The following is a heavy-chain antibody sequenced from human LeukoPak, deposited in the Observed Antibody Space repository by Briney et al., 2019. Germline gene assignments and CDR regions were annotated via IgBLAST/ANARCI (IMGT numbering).Heavy chain of an antibody. D-gene: IGHD2-2*01. CDR1: GGTFSSYA. CDR3: ARGYCSSTSCYVGLDV. J-gene: IGHJ6*04. Sequence: SVKVSCKASGGTFSSYAISWVRQAPGQGLEWMGGIIPIFGTANYAQKFQGRVTITADESTSTAYMELRSLRSEDTAVYYCARGYCSSTSCYVGLDVWGKGTTVTVSS. V-gene: IGHV1-69*13. CDR2: IIPIFGTA.